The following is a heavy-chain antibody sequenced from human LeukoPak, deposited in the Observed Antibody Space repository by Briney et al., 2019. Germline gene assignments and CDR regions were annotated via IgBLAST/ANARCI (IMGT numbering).Heavy chain of an antibody. D-gene: IGHD4-23*01. Sequence: SVKVSCKASGYTFTSYGISWVRQAPGQGLEWMGGIIPIFGTANYAQKFQGRVTITADESTSTAYMELSSLRSEDTAVYYCAREAPSLDYGGTEALHYYFDYWGQGTLVTVSS. CDR2: IIPIFGTA. CDR3: AREAPSLDYGGTEALHYYFDY. CDR1: GYTFTSYG. V-gene: IGHV1-69*13. J-gene: IGHJ4*02.